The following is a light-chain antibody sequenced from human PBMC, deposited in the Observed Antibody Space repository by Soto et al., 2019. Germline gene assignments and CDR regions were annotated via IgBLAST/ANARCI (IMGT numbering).Light chain of an antibody. CDR3: QQANSFPYT. CDR2: AAS. Sequence: DIQMTQSPSSVSASVGDRVTITCRASQDVSSWLAWYQQKPGKAPKLLIYAASSLQSGVPSTFSGSRSGTDFTLTITSLQPEDFETYYCQQANSFPYTFGQGTKLEIK. V-gene: IGKV1-12*01. CDR1: QDVSSW. J-gene: IGKJ2*01.